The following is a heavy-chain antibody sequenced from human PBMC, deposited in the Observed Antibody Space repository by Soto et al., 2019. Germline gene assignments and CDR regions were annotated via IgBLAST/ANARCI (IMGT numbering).Heavy chain of an antibody. Sequence: GGSLRLSCAASGFTFSSYSMKWVRQAPGKGLEWVSTISSSSSYIYYADSVKGRFTISRDNAKNSLYLQMNSLRADDTAVYYCATDQLSLLNYDDWGQGTLVTAAS. V-gene: IGHV3-21*01. CDR3: ATDQLSLLNYDD. J-gene: IGHJ4*02. D-gene: IGHD1-1*01. CDR2: ISSSSSYI. CDR1: GFTFSSYS.